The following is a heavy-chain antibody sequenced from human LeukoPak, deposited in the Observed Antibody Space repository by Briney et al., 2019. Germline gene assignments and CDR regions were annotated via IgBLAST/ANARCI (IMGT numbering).Heavy chain of an antibody. CDR1: GGSISSGGYS. Sequence: SQTLSLTCAVSGGSISSGGYSWSWIRQPPGKGLEWIGYIYHSGSTYYNPSLKSRVTISVDRSKNQFSLKLSSVTAADTAVYYCARDLANYDILTGSTHYFDYWGQGTLVTVSS. V-gene: IGHV4-30-2*01. CDR2: IYHSGST. CDR3: ARDLANYDILTGSTHYFDY. J-gene: IGHJ4*02. D-gene: IGHD3-9*01.